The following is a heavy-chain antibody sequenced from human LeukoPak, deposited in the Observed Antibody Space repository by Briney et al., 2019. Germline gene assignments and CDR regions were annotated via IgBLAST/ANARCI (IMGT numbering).Heavy chain of an antibody. D-gene: IGHD6-6*01. CDR2: INTNTGNP. Sequence: ASVKVSCKASGYTFTSYAMNWVRQAPGQGLEWMGWINTNTGNPTYAQGFTGRFVFSLDTSVSTAYLQISGLKAEDTAVYYCARGLRIAARLGTYYFDYWGQGTLVTVSS. CDR1: GYTFTSYA. J-gene: IGHJ4*02. CDR3: ARGLRIAARLGTYYFDY. V-gene: IGHV7-4-1*02.